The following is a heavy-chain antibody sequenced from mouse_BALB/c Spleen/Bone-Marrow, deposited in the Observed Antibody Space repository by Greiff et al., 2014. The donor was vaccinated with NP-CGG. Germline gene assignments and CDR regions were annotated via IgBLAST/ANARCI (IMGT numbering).Heavy chain of an antibody. J-gene: IGHJ3*01. CDR2: INPDSSTI. V-gene: IGHV4-1*02. Sequence: EVKLMESGGGLVQPGGSLKLSCAASGFDFSRYWMRWVRQAPGKGLEWIGEINPDSSTINYTPSLKDKFIISRDNAKNTLYLQMSKVRSEDTALYYCARLGWFAWFAYWGQGTLVTVSA. CDR1: GFDFSRYW. D-gene: IGHD1-1*02. CDR3: ARLGWFAWFAY.